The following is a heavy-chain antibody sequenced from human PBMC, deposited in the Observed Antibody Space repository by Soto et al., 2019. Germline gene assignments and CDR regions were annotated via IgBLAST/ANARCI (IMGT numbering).Heavy chain of an antibody. V-gene: IGHV3-11*06. CDR1: GFTFSDYY. D-gene: IGHD3-10*01. CDR2: ISSSSTYT. J-gene: IGHJ4*02. CDR3: ARERAMVRGVPDY. Sequence: GGSLRLSCAASGFTFSDYYMSWIRQAPGKGLEWVSYISSSSTYTNYADSVKGRFTISRDNAKNSLNLQINSLRAEDTAVYYCARERAMVRGVPDYWGQGTLVTVT.